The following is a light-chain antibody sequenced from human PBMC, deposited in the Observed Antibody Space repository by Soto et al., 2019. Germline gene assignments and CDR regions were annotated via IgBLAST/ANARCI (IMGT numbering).Light chain of an antibody. CDR2: AAS. J-gene: IGKJ4*01. CDR1: QSISSY. Sequence: DIQMTQSPSSLSASVGDRVTITCRASQSISSYLNWYQQKPGKAPKLLIYAASRLQSGVPSRFSGSGSGTDFTLTISSQQPEDFAIYYCQQYHTWPITFGGGTKVEIK. CDR3: QQYHTWPIT. V-gene: IGKV1-39*01.